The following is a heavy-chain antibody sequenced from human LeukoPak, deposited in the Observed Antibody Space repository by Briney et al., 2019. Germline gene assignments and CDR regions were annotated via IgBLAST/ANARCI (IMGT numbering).Heavy chain of an antibody. J-gene: IGHJ4*02. CDR1: GITLSNYG. CDR2: LSGSGGGT. CDR3: AKRGVVIRVILVGFHKEAYYFDS. D-gene: IGHD3-22*01. V-gene: IGHV3-23*01. Sequence: TGGSLRLSCAVSGITLSNYGMSWVRQAPGKGLEWVAGLSGSGGGTNYADSVKGRFTISRDNRKNTLYLQMNSLRAEDTAVYFCAKRGVVIRVILVGFHKEAYYFDSWGQGALVTVSS.